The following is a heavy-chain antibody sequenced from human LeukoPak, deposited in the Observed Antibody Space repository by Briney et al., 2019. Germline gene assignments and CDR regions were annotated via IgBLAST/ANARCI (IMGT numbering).Heavy chain of an antibody. CDR3: ARGRVNWFDP. Sequence: SETLSLTCTVSGGSISSGAYYWSWIRQHPGKGLEWIGYIYYSGSTYYSPSLKSRATISVDTSKNQFSLKLSSVTAADTAVYYCARGRVNWFDPWGQGTLVTVSS. J-gene: IGHJ5*02. CDR1: GGSISSGAYY. D-gene: IGHD3-3*01. V-gene: IGHV4-31*03. CDR2: IYYSGST.